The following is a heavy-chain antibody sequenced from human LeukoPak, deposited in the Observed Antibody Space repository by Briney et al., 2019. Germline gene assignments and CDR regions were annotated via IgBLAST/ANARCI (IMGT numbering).Heavy chain of an antibody. Sequence: GGSLRLSCAASGFTFSSYAMSWVRQAPGKGLEWVSYISSSGNTIYYADSVKGRFTISRDNAKNSLSLQMNSLRAEDTAVYYCARAITNYGYIFDYWGQGTLVTVSS. CDR1: GFTFSSYA. CDR2: ISSSGNTI. D-gene: IGHD5-18*01. V-gene: IGHV3-48*04. J-gene: IGHJ4*02. CDR3: ARAITNYGYIFDY.